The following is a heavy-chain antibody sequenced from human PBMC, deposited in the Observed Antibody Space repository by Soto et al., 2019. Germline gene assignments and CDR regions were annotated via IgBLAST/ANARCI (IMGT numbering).Heavy chain of an antibody. CDR2: IDSGGST. Sequence: EVQLVESGGGLVQPGGSLRLSCAASGFSVSSSYMNWVRQAPGKGLEWVSVIDSGGSTDHADSVKGRFTISTDNSKNTVFLQMNRLRAEDTAEYYCATILTTTPPEEHYYYGFDVWGQGTTVTVSS. D-gene: IGHD2-15*01. V-gene: IGHV3-66*01. CDR3: ATILTTTPPEEHYYYGFDV. J-gene: IGHJ6*02. CDR1: GFSVSSSY.